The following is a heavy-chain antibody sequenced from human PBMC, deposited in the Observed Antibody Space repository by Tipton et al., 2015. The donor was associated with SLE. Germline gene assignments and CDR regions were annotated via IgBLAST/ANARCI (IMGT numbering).Heavy chain of an antibody. D-gene: IGHD3-10*01. CDR1: GYSISSGYY. Sequence: LRLSCAVSGYSISSGYYWGWVRQPPGQGLGWIGTIYQTGSTYYNPSLKSRVTISLDMSKNQFSLQLSSVTAADTAVYYCARASWDYRGSGSFSDYWGQGTLVTVSS. CDR2: IYQTGST. V-gene: IGHV4-38-2*01. CDR3: ARASWDYRGSGSFSDY. J-gene: IGHJ4*02.